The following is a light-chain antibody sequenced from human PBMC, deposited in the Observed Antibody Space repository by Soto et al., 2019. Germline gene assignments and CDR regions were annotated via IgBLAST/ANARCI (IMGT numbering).Light chain of an antibody. CDR3: QQYNQWSPL. V-gene: IGKV3-15*01. Sequence: ETVMSQSPGHRSVSLGEKVTLSCRASQGVSSNLAWYQQKPGQAPRLLIYGASTRATGIPARFSGSGSGTEFTLTISSLQSEDFAVYYCQQYNQWSPLFGQGTRLE. CDR1: QGVSSN. J-gene: IGKJ5*01. CDR2: GAS.